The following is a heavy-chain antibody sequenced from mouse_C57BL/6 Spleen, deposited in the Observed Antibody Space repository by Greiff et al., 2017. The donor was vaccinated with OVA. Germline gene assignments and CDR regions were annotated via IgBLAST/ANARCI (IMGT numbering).Heavy chain of an antibody. Sequence: EVQLQQSGPELVKPGASVKISCKASGYSFTGYYMNWVKQSPEKNLEWIGEINPSTGGTTYNQKFKAKATLTVDKSSSTAYMQLKSLTSEDSAVYYCADFFGSSYDWYFDVWGTGTTVTVSS. D-gene: IGHD1-1*01. CDR2: INPSTGGT. V-gene: IGHV1-42*01. CDR1: GYSFTGYY. J-gene: IGHJ1*03. CDR3: ADFFGSSYDWYFDV.